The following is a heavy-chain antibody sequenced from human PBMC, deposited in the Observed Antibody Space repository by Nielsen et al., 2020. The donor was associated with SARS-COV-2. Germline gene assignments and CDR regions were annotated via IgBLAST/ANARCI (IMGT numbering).Heavy chain of an antibody. Sequence: GGSLRLSCAASGFTFSSYAMSWVRQAPGKGLEWVSAISGSGGRTYYADSVKGRFTISRDKSKNTLYVLMNSLRAEDTAVYYCAKMSPPGIAVGTAEYFQHWGQGTLVTVSS. V-gene: IGHV3-23*01. D-gene: IGHD6-19*01. CDR1: GFTFSSYA. J-gene: IGHJ1*01. CDR3: AKMSPPGIAVGTAEYFQH. CDR2: ISGSGGRT.